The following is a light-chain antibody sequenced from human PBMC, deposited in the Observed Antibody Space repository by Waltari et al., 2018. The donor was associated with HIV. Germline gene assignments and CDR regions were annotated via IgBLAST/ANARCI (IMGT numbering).Light chain of an antibody. J-gene: IGLJ2*01. CDR3: CSYTGSNPFLL. CDR2: EVS. V-gene: IGLV2-23*02. Sequence: QSALTQPASVSGSPGQSITISCTGTSSNVGSYNLVSWYQQHPGRAPKVMIYEVSKRPSALANRFSGSRPGKTASLTISGLHAEDEADYYCCSYTGSNPFLLFGGGTKLTVL. CDR1: SSNVGSYNL.